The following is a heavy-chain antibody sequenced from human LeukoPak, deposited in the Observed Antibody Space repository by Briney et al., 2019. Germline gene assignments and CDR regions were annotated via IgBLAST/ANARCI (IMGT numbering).Heavy chain of an antibody. V-gene: IGHV4-34*01. CDR1: GGSFSGYY. D-gene: IGHD3-10*01. CDR3: ARADYYGLFDY. Sequence: PSETLSLTCAVYGGSFSGYYWSWIRQPPGKGLEWIGEINHSGSTNYNPSLKSRVTISVDTSKNQFSLKLSSVTAADTAVYYCARADYYGLFDYWGQGTLVTVSS. J-gene: IGHJ4*02. CDR2: INHSGST.